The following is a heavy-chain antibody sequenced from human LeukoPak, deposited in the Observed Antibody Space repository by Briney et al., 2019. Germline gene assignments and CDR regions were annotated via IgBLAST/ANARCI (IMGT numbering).Heavy chain of an antibody. J-gene: IGHJ3*02. CDR2: ISGSGGST. D-gene: IGHD2-2*01. V-gene: IGHV3-23*01. Sequence: PGGSLRLSCAASGFTFSSYAMSWVRQAPGKGLEWVSAISGSGGSTYYADSVKGRFTISRDNSKNTLYLQMNSLRAEDTAVYYCVTSDIVVVPAAMADAFDIWGQGTMVTVSS. CDR1: GFTFSSYA. CDR3: VTSDIVVVPAAMADAFDI.